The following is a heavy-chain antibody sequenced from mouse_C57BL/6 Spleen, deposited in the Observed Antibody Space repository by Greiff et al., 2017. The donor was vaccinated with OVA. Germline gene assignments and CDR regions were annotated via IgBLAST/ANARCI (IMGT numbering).Heavy chain of an antibody. CDR3: ARWDYYGSSFDY. CDR2: IYPGSGST. CDR1: GYTFTSYW. Sequence: VQLQQPGAELVKPGASVKMSCKASGYTFTSYWITWVKQRPGQGLEWIGDIYPGSGSTNYNEKFKSKATLTVDTSSSTAYMQLSSLTSEDSAVYYCARWDYYGSSFDYWGQGTTLTVSS. J-gene: IGHJ2*01. D-gene: IGHD1-1*01. V-gene: IGHV1-55*01.